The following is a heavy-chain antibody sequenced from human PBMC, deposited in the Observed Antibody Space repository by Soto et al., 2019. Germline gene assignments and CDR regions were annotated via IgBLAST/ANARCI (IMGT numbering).Heavy chain of an antibody. V-gene: IGHV3-23*01. CDR2: ISGSGTST. J-gene: IGHJ4*02. CDR3: AKDRKSGSGWYWDY. D-gene: IGHD6-19*01. CDR1: GFTFSNCA. Sequence: PGGSLRLSCAASGFTFSNCAMSWVRQAPGKGLEWVSAISGSGTSTYDADSVKGRFSISRDNSKNTLYLQMNSLRAEDTAVYYCAKDRKSGSGWYWDYWGQGTLVTVSS.